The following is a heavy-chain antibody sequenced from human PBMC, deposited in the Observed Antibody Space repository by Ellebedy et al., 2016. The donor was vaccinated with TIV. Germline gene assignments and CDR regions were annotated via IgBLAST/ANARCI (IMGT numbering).Heavy chain of an antibody. CDR1: GGSVSSGSYP. D-gene: IGHD4-17*01. J-gene: IGHJ6*02. CDR2: IYYTGNT. Sequence: MPSETLSLTCTVSGGSVSSGSYPWSWIRQPPGKALEWIGYIYYTGNTNYNPSLKSRVTISVDTSKNQFSLTLTSVTAADTAVYYCATLTTGPLNYYHYGMDVWGQGTTVTVSS. V-gene: IGHV4-61*01. CDR3: ATLTTGPLNYYHYGMDV.